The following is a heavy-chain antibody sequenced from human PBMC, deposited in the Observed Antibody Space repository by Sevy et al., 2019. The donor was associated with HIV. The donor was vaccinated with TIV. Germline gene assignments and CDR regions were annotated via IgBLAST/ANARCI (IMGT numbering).Heavy chain of an antibody. D-gene: IGHD6-19*01. Sequence: GGSLRLSCAASRFTFCGYWMSWVRQAPGKGLEWVANIKEGGSEKNYVDSVKGRFTISRDNAEKSLYLQMNSLRVEDTAGYFCARDFRQSPYYYYRGMDLWGQGTKVTVSS. J-gene: IGHJ6*02. V-gene: IGHV3-7*01. CDR2: IKEGGSEK. CDR3: ARDFRQSPYYYYRGMDL. CDR1: RFTFCGYW.